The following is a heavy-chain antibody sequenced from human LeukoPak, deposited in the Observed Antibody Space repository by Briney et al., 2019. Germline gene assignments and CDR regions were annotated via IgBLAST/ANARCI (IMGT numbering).Heavy chain of an antibody. Sequence: SETLSLTCTVSGGSISSYYWSWIRQPPGKGLEWIGYIYYSGSTNYNPSLKSRVTISVDTSKNQFSLKLSSVTAADTAVYYCARRPGWVTYYESSGYFDDAFDIWGQGTMVTVSS. V-gene: IGHV4-59*08. D-gene: IGHD3-22*01. CDR3: ARRPGWVTYYESSGYFDDAFDI. CDR1: GGSISSYY. J-gene: IGHJ3*02. CDR2: IYYSGST.